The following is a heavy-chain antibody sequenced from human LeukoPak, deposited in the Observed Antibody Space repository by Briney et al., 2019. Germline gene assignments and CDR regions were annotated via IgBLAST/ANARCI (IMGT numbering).Heavy chain of an antibody. V-gene: IGHV4-59*01. CDR3: ARATFDSSGYYETLGS. Sequence: SETLSLTCTVSGGSISNSYWTWIRQPPGERLEWIGFVYYSETTNYNPSLKSRLTISVDTSKNQFSLTLSSVTAADTAVYYCARATFDSSGYYETLGSWGQGTLVTVSS. J-gene: IGHJ5*02. CDR1: GGSISNSY. D-gene: IGHD3-22*01. CDR2: VYYSETT.